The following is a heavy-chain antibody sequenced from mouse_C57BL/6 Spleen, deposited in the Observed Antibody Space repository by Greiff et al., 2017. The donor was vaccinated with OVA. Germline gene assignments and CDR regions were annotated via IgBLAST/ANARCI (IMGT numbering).Heavy chain of an antibody. Sequence: EVKLMESVAELVRPGASVTLSCTASGFNIKNTYMHWVKQRPEQGLEWIGTIDPATGNTKYAPKFQGKATLTADTSSNTAYLQLSSLTSEDTAIYCCARGEEAWFAYWGQGTLVTVSA. CDR2: IDPATGNT. CDR1: GFNIKNTY. V-gene: IGHV14-3*01. J-gene: IGHJ3*01. CDR3: ARGEEAWFAY.